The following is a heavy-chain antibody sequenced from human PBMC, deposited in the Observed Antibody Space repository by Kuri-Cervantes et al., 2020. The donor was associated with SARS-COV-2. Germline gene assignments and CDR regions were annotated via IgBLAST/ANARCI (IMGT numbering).Heavy chain of an antibody. D-gene: IGHD2-21*01. J-gene: IGHJ6*03. CDR3: AREWCGGDCYSYYYYYYMDV. CDR2: INPNSGST. Sequence: ASVKVSCKASGYTFTGYYMHWVRQAPGQGLEWMGWINPNSGSTNYAQKFQGRVTMTRDTSISTAYMELSRLRSDDTAVYYCAREWCGGDCYSYYYYYYMDVWGKGTTVTVSS. CDR1: GYTFTGYY. V-gene: IGHV1-2*02.